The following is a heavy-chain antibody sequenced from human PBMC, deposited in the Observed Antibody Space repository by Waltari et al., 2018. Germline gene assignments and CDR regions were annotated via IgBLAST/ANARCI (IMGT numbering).Heavy chain of an antibody. V-gene: IGHV3-30*02. J-gene: IGHJ1*01. CDR1: GFTFSSYG. CDR3: AKRSPFAEYFQH. Sequence: QVQLVESGGGVVQPGGSLRLSCAASGFTFSSYGMPWVRQAPGKGLEWVAFIRYDGSNKYYADSVKGRFTISRDNSKNTLYLQMNSLRAEDTAVYYCAKRSPFAEYFQHWGQGTLVTVSS. CDR2: IRYDGSNK.